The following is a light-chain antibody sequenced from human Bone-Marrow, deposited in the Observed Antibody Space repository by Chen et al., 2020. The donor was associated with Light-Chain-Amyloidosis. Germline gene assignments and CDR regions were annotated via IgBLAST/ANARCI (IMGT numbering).Light chain of an antibody. CDR1: SSNIGSNT. Sequence: QSVLTQPPSASGTPCQRVTISCSGSSSNIGSNTVNWYQQLPGTAPKLLIYSNNQRPSGVPDRFPGSKSGTSASLAISGLQSEDEADYYCAAWDDSLNGHVVFGGGTKLTVL. J-gene: IGLJ2*01. V-gene: IGLV1-44*01. CDR2: SNN. CDR3: AAWDDSLNGHVV.